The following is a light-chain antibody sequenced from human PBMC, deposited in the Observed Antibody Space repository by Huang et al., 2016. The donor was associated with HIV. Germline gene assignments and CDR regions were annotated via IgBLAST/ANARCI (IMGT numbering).Light chain of an antibody. CDR2: GAS. CDR1: QSVSSN. J-gene: IGKJ1*01. Sequence: EIVMTQSPATLSVSPGERATLSCRASQSVSSNLGWYQQKPGKAPRLLIYGASTRATGIPARFGGSGSGTEFTLTISSQQSEDFAVYYCQQYNNWPPWTFGQGTKVEIK. V-gene: IGKV3-15*01. CDR3: QQYNNWPPWT.